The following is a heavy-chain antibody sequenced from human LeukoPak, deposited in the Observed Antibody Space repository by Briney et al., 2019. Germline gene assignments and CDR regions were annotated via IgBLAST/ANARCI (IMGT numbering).Heavy chain of an antibody. CDR2: ISGSGGST. V-gene: IGHV3-23*01. D-gene: IGHD5-12*01. J-gene: IGHJ4*02. Sequence: GGSLRLSCAASGFTFSSYAMNWVRQAPGKGLEWVSDISGSGGSTYYADSVQGRFTISRDNSNNTLYLQMNSLRVEDTAVYYCAPDPNKWLRNYWGQGTLVTVSS. CDR1: GFTFSSYA. CDR3: APDPNKWLRNY.